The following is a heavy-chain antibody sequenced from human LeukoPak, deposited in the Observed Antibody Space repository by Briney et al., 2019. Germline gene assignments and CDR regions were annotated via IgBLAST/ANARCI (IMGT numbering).Heavy chain of an antibody. CDR1: GFTSSSYT. CDR3: ARGALRYSDY. J-gene: IGHJ4*02. Sequence: GGSLRLSCAASGFTSSSYTMNWVRQAPGKGLEWVSSISSSSSAIYYAASVKGRFTISRDNAKNSLYLQMNSLRDEDTAVYYCARGALRYSDYWGQGTLVTVSS. D-gene: IGHD3-9*01. CDR2: ISSSSSAI. V-gene: IGHV3-48*02.